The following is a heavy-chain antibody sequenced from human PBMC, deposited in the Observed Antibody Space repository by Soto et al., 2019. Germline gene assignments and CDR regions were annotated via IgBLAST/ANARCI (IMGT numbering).Heavy chain of an antibody. CDR3: AKFFVETGGSSGWPWSFHY. J-gene: IGHJ4*02. V-gene: IGHV3-23*01. D-gene: IGHD6-25*01. Sequence: EVQLLESGGGLVQPGRSLRLSCAASGFTFSSYAMSWVRQAPGKGLEWVSAISGSGGTTYYADSVKGRFTISRDNSKNTLVRQMNSLRAEDTAVYYCAKFFVETGGSSGWPWSFHYWGQGTLVTVSS. CDR1: GFTFSSYA. CDR2: ISGSGGTT.